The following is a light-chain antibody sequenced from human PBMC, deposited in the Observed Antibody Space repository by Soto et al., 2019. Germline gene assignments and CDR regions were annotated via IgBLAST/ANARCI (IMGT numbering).Light chain of an antibody. CDR2: DAS. CDR1: QSVNSF. CDR3: QQRDNWPS. Sequence: PGDRATLSCRASQSVNSFLAWYQQKPGQAPRLLIYDASNRATGIPARFSGSGSGTDFTLTISSLEPEDFAVYYCQQRDNWPSFGQGTKLEIK. J-gene: IGKJ2*01. V-gene: IGKV3-11*01.